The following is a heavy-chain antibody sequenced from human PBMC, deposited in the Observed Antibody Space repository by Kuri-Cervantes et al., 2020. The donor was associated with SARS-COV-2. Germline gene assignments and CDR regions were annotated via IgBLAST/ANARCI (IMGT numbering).Heavy chain of an antibody. J-gene: IGHJ4*02. D-gene: IGHD2-8*01. Sequence: SETLSLTCTVSGGSISSYYWSWIRQPPGKGLEWIGYIYYSGSTNYNPSLKSRVTISVDTSKNQFSLKLSSVTAADTAVYYCAREGLMGTMDYWGQGTLVTVSS. CDR2: IYYSGST. CDR3: AREGLMGTMDY. V-gene: IGHV4-59*12. CDR1: GGSISSYY.